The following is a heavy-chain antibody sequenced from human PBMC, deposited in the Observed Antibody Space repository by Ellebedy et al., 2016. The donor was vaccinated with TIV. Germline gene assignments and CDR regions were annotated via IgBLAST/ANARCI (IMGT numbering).Heavy chain of an antibody. Sequence: AASVKVSCKASGYTFRNHYLHWVRQAPGQGLEWMGVINPSGGPPRYAQKFQGRVTLTTDTSTSAVYMELSTLNSEDTAVYYCGRATPRYFEVVTAYGLVDFWGLGTLVAVSS. D-gene: IGHD3-9*01. J-gene: IGHJ4*02. CDR1: GYTFRNHY. V-gene: IGHV1-46*01. CDR2: INPSGGPP. CDR3: GRATPRYFEVVTAYGLVDF.